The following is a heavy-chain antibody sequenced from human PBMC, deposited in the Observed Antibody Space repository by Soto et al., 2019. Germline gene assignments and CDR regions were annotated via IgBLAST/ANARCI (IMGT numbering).Heavy chain of an antibody. D-gene: IGHD2-2*01. CDR2: ISPMCGKA. CDR3: AREVEVHTPVFGF. V-gene: IGHV1-69*01. Sequence: QVQLVQSGAEVKRPGSSVKVSCKASGGTFNNYAINWVRQAPGQGLEWMGDISPMCGKANYVQKFQGRVKITADDSTATAYLELSSLRSEDTALYYCAREVEVHTPVFGFWGQGSLVTVSS. CDR1: GGTFNNYA. J-gene: IGHJ4*02.